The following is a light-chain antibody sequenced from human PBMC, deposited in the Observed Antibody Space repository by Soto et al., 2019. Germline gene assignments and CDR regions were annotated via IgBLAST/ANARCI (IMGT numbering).Light chain of an antibody. J-gene: IGKJ1*01. CDR1: QTVSSN. CDR2: GAS. CDR3: QQYDKWPRT. V-gene: IGKV3-15*01. Sequence: EIILTQSPDTLSLSPGERATLSCRASQTVSSNYLAWYQHKPGQSPRLLIYGASARATGIPDRFSGGGSGAEYTLTISSLQSEDFAVYYCQQYDKWPRTFGQGTKVDIK.